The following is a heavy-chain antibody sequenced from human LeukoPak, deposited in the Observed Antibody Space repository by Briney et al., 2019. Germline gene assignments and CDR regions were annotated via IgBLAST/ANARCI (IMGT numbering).Heavy chain of an antibody. CDR3: ARGHGVWYYFDSSGSLFDY. Sequence: ASVEVSCKASGYTFTSYDINWVRQATGQGLEWMGWMNPNSGNTGYAQKFRGRVTMTRNTSVSTAYMELSSLRSEDTAVYYCARGHGVWYYFDSSGSLFDYWGQGTLVTVSS. J-gene: IGHJ4*02. CDR2: MNPNSGNT. V-gene: IGHV1-8*01. D-gene: IGHD3-22*01. CDR1: GYTFTSYD.